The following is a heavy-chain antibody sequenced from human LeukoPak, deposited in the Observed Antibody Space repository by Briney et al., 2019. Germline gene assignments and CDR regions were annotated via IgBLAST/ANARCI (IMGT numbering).Heavy chain of an antibody. D-gene: IGHD1-14*01. V-gene: IGHV3-30*18. J-gene: IGHJ3*02. Sequence: GGSLRLSCAASGFTFRSYVIHWVRQAPGKGLEWVAVISSDGRNKYYADSVKGRFTISRDNSKNTLYLQMNSLRAEDTAVYYWGKDQPEGGGEEAFDIWGRGTMVTVSS. CDR2: ISSDGRNK. CDR1: GFTFRSYV. CDR3: GKDQPEGGGEEAFDI.